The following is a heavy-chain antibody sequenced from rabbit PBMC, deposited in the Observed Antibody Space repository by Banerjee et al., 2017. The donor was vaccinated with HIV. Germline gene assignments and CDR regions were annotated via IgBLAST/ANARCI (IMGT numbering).Heavy chain of an antibody. V-gene: IGHV1S40*01. CDR3: ARDPYGDHGSSL. CDR2: IGTSSGNS. D-gene: IGHD2-1*01. Sequence: QSLEESGGDLVKPGASLTLTCTASGFSFNNNYVMCWVRQAPGKGLEWITCIGTSSGNSYYASWAKGRFTISKTSSTTVTLQMTSLTAADTATYFCARDPYGDHGSSLWGQGTLVTVS. CDR1: GFSFNNNYV. J-gene: IGHJ3*01.